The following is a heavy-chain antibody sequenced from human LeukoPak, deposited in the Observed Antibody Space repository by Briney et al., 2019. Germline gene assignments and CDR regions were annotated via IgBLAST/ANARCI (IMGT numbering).Heavy chain of an antibody. D-gene: IGHD6-13*01. CDR2: ISWNSGSI. J-gene: IGHJ3*02. Sequence: GGSLRLSCAASGFTFYDYAMHWVRHAPGKGLEWVSGISWNSGSIVYADSVKGRFTISRDNAKNSLYLQMNSLRAEDTALYYCAKDIAAAGDDAFDIWGQGTMVTVSS. CDR1: GFTFYDYA. V-gene: IGHV3-9*01. CDR3: AKDIAAAGDDAFDI.